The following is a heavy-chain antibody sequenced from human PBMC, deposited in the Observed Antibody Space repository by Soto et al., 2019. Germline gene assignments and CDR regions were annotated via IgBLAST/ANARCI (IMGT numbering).Heavy chain of an antibody. CDR3: ARHTHPYYYDSSGDRAGFQH. CDR1: GFSLSRIRYY. D-gene: IGHD3-22*01. V-gene: IGHV4-39*01. Sequence: PPETRSLPCPCSGFSLSRIRYYCVWLLPPPGKGLDWIGSIYYSGSTYYNPSLKSRVTISVDTSKNQFSLKLSSVTAADTAVYYCARHTHPYYYDSSGDRAGFQHWGQGNLVNVSA. CDR2: IYYSGST. J-gene: IGHJ1*01.